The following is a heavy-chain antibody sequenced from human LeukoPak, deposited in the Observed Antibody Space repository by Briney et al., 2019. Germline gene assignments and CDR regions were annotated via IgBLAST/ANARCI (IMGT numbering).Heavy chain of an antibody. CDR3: AHRLSMGNYYYFDY. D-gene: IGHD3-10*01. J-gene: IGHJ4*02. V-gene: IGHV2-5*01. CDR2: IYWNDDK. Sequence: SGPTLVKPTQTLTLTCTFSGSSLSTSGVSVGWIRQPPGKALEWLALIYWNDDKRYSPSLKSRLTITKDTSKNQVVLTMTNMDPADTATYYCAHRLSMGNYYYFDYWGQGTLVTVSS. CDR1: GSSLSTSGVS.